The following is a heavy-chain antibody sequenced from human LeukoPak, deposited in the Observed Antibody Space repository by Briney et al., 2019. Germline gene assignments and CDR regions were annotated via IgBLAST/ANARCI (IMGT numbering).Heavy chain of an antibody. J-gene: IGHJ5*02. V-gene: IGHV3-33*01. Sequence: PGGSLRLFCAASGFTFSSYGMHWVRQAPGKGLEWVAVIWYDGSNKFYADSVKGRFTISRDNSKNTLYLKVNSLRAEDTAVYYCARDRGPYVLLWFGELNWFDPWGQGTLVTVSS. D-gene: IGHD3-10*01. CDR1: GFTFSSYG. CDR2: IWYDGSNK. CDR3: ARDRGPYVLLWFGELNWFDP.